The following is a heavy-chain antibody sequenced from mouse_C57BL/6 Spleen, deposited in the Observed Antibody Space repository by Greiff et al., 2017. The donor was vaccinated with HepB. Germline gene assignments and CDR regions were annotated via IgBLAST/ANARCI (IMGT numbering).Heavy chain of an antibody. Sequence: EVQLQQSGPELVKPGASVKISCKASGYSFTGYYMNWVKQSPEKSLEWIGEINPSTGGTTYNQKFKAKATLTVDKSSSTAYMQLKSLTSEDSAVYYCARRDPLDWPYYAMDYWGQGTSVTVSS. CDR1: GYSFTGYY. J-gene: IGHJ4*01. CDR2: INPSTGGT. CDR3: ARRDPLDWPYYAMDY. D-gene: IGHD3-3*01. V-gene: IGHV1-42*01.